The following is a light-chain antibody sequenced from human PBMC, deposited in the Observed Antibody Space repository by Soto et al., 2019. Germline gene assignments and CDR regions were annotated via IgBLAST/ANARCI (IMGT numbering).Light chain of an antibody. CDR1: QGISSY. CDR3: QQFNTYPT. CDR2: AAS. Sequence: DIQLTQSPSFLSASVGDRVTITCRASQGISSYLAWYQQKPGKAPKLLIYAASSLQSGVPSRFSGSGSGTDFGLTISSLQPEDFATYHCQQFNTYPTFGGGTKVEIK. V-gene: IGKV1-9*01. J-gene: IGKJ4*01.